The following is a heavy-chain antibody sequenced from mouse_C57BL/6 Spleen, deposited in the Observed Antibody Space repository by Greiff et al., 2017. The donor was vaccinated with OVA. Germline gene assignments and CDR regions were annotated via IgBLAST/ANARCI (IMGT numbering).Heavy chain of an antibody. V-gene: IGHV7-3*01. Sequence: EVQLVESGGGLVQPGGSLSLSCAASGFTFTDYYMSWVRQPPGKALEWLGFIRNKANGYTTAYSASVKGRFTISCDNSQSILYLQINALRAEDSATYYCARYNYGSSGYYFDYWGQGTTLTVSS. CDR1: GFTFTDYY. D-gene: IGHD1-1*01. CDR2: IRNKANGYTT. J-gene: IGHJ2*01. CDR3: ARYNYGSSGYYFDY.